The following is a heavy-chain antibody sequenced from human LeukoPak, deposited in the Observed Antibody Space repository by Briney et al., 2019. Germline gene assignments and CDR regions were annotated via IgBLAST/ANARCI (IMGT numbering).Heavy chain of an antibody. CDR3: ARRGVQLQRISWFDP. Sequence: PGGSLRLSCAASGFTFSDYYMSWIRQAPGKGLEWVSYISCSGNTIYYADSVKGRFTISRDNAKNSLYLQMNSLRAEDTAVYYCARRGVQLQRISWFDPWGQGTLVTVSS. J-gene: IGHJ5*02. CDR1: GFTFSDYY. CDR2: ISCSGNTI. V-gene: IGHV3-11*01. D-gene: IGHD1-1*01.